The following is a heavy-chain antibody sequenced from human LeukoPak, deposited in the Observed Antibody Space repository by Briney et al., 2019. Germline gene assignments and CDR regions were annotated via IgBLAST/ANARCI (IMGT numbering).Heavy chain of an antibody. V-gene: IGHV1-2*02. Sequence: ASVKVSCKASGYTFIGYYIHWVRQAPGQGLEWLGWVHLNGGGTYRAQKFQGRVTMTKGSSISTASMELSGLTSDDTAVYYCATAQHCSGGTCYAWTDAFHVWGQGTMVIVSS. CDR1: GYTFIGYY. D-gene: IGHD2-15*01. CDR2: VHLNGGGT. J-gene: IGHJ3*01. CDR3: ATAQHCSGGTCYAWTDAFHV.